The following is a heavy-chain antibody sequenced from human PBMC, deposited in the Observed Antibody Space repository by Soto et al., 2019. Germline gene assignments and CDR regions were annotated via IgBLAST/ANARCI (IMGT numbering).Heavy chain of an antibody. J-gene: IGHJ6*02. CDR2: IYYGGST. D-gene: IGHD2-21*02. V-gene: IGHV4-39*02. CDR3: AREDDGGDSLDV. CDR1: GGSISSTSYY. Sequence: SETLSLTCTVSGGSISSTSYYWGWIRQPPGKGLEWIGSIYYGGSTYYNPSLKSRLTISVDTSKNQFSLKLNSVTATDTAVYYCAREDDGGDSLDVWGQGTTVTVSS.